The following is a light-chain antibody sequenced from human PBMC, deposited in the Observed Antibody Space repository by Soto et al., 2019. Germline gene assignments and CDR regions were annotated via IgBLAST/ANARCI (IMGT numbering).Light chain of an antibody. V-gene: IGLV4-69*01. CDR1: SRHSRYA. CDR2: VNSDGSH. CDR3: QTWGAGIRV. Sequence: QPVLTQSPSASASLGASVKLTCTVSSRHSRYAIAWHQQQPEKGPRYLMKVNSDGSHNKGDGIPDRFSGSSSGAERYLTISSLQSEDEADYYCQTWGAGIRVFGGGTKLTVL. J-gene: IGLJ2*01.